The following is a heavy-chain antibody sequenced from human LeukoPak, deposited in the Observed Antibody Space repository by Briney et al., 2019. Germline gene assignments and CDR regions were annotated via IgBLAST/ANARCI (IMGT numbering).Heavy chain of an antibody. D-gene: IGHD5-12*01. CDR3: AKEIFSGLLYIDY. J-gene: IGHJ4*02. CDR1: GFTFSSYS. V-gene: IGHV3-23*01. Sequence: GGSLRLSCAASGFTFSSYSMNWVRQAPGKGLEWVSAITDAVGSTHYADSVKGRFTISSDNSKNTVYLQMNSLRPEDMAVYYCAKEIFSGLLYIDYWGQGTLVTVSS. CDR2: ITDAVGST.